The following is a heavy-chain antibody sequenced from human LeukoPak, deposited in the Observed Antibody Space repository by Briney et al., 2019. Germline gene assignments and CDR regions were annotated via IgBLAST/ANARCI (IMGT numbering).Heavy chain of an antibody. CDR3: ATNTDYGGNIIIDY. V-gene: IGHV1-69*13. Sequence: ASVKVSCKASGGIFSSYAISWVRQAPGQGLEWMGGIIPIFGTANYAQKFQGRVTITADESTSTAYMELSSLRSEDTAVYYCATNTDYGGNIIIDYWGQGTLVTVSS. CDR2: IIPIFGTA. J-gene: IGHJ4*02. D-gene: IGHD4-23*01. CDR1: GGIFSSYA.